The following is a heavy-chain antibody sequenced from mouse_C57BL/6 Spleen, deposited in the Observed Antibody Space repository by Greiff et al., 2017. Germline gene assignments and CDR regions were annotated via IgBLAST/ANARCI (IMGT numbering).Heavy chain of an antibody. Sequence: VQLQQSGAELARPGASVKMSCKASGYTFTSYTMHWVKQRPGQGLEWIGYINPSSGYTKYNQKFKDKATLTADKASSTAYMQLSSLTSEDSAVYYWARYYGSSYRAWFAYWGQGTLVTVSA. D-gene: IGHD1-1*01. CDR3: ARYYGSSYRAWFAY. J-gene: IGHJ3*01. V-gene: IGHV1-4*01. CDR2: INPSSGYT. CDR1: GYTFTSYT.